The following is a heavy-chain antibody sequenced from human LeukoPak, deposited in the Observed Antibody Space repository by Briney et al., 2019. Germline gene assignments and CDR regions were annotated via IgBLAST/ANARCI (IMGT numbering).Heavy chain of an antibody. D-gene: IGHD6-13*01. CDR3: VKIAAPAQDYFDS. CDR2: ISSSGGST. V-gene: IGHV3-64D*06. J-gene: IGHJ4*02. Sequence: PRGSLRLSCSASGFILSTYAIHWVRQAPGKGLEHVSGISSSGGSTYYVDSAKGRFVISRDNSKNLVWLQMSSLRAEDTAVYYCVKIAAPAQDYFDSWGQGTLVTVSS. CDR1: GFILSTYA.